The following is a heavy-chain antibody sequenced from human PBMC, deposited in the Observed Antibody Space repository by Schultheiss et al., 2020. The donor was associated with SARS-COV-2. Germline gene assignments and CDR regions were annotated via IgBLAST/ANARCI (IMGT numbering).Heavy chain of an antibody. Sequence: SQTLSLTCTVSGGSISSSSYYWGWIRQHPGKGLEWIGYIYYSGSTYYNPSLKSRVTISVDTSKNQFSLQLNSVTPEDTAVYYCAREGMGGWGENWFDPWGQGTLVTVSS. J-gene: IGHJ5*02. V-gene: IGHV4-31*03. D-gene: IGHD3-16*01. CDR3: AREGMGGWGENWFDP. CDR1: GGSISSSSYY. CDR2: IYYSGST.